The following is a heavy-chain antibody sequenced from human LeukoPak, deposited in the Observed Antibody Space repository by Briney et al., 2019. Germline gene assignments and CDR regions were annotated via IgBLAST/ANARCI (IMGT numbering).Heavy chain of an antibody. Sequence: SSETQSPACTVSGGSVSSGDYYWSWIRQPPGKGLEWIGYIYYSGSTYYNPSRKSRVTISVVTSKNQFSLELSSVTAADTAVYYCARGVVLGVISHWLFDALVRGTLVSVSS. V-gene: IGHV4-30-4*01. CDR2: IYYSGST. D-gene: IGHD3-10*01. CDR1: GGSVSSGDYY. CDR3: ARGVVLGVISHWLFDA. J-gene: IGHJ5*02.